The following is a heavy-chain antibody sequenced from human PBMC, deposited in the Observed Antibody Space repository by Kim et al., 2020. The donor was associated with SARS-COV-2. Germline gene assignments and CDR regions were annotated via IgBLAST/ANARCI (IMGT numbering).Heavy chain of an antibody. D-gene: IGHD2-15*01. CDR2: IWYDGSNK. V-gene: IGHV3-33*01. Sequence: GGSLRLSCAASGFTFSSYGMHWVRQAPGKGLEWVAVIWYDGSNKYYADSVKGRFTISRDNSKNTLYLQMNSLRAEDTAVYYCARTRCSGGSCYNFDYWGQGTLVTVSS. CDR1: GFTFSSYG. CDR3: ARTRCSGGSCYNFDY. J-gene: IGHJ4*02.